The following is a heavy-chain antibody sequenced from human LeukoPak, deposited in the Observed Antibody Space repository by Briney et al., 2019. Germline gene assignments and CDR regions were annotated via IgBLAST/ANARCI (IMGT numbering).Heavy chain of an antibody. V-gene: IGHV1-2*02. J-gene: IGHJ4*02. CDR1: GYTFTGYY. D-gene: IGHD3-9*01. CDR3: ATYYDILTGTVFDY. CDR2: INPNSGGT. Sequence: ASVKVSCKASGYTFTGYYMHWVRQAPGQGLEWRGWINPNSGGTNYAQKFQGRVTMTRDTSISTAYMELSRLRSDDTAVYYCATYYDILTGTVFDYWGQGTLVTVSS.